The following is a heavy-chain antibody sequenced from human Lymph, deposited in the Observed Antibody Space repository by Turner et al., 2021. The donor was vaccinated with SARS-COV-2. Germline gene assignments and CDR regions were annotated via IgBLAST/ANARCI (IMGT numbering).Heavy chain of an antibody. Sequence: QVQLVESGGGVVQPGRSLRLSCAASGLSFSSYGMHWVRQAPGKGLEGVAVIWYDGSNKYYADSVKGRFTISRDNSKNTLYLQMNSLRAEDTAVYYWERVKGYNGYDLRYYYGMDVWGQGTTVTVSS. V-gene: IGHV3-33*01. CDR2: IWYDGSNK. CDR3: ERVKGYNGYDLRYYYGMDV. D-gene: IGHD5-12*01. J-gene: IGHJ6*02. CDR1: GLSFSSYG.